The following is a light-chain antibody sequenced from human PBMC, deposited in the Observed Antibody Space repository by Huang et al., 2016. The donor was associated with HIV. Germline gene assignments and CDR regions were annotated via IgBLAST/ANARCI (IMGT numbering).Light chain of an antibody. V-gene: IGKV3-15*01. CDR3: QQYNNWLLS. J-gene: IGKJ4*01. Sequence: IVMTQSPATLSVSPGERVTVSCRANRGVGSNLAWYQQRPGQAPRLLIYGSATRATGIPARFSGSGSGTDFSRTISSLQSEDFALYYCQQYNNWLLSCGGGTRVDI. CDR1: RGVGSN. CDR2: GSA.